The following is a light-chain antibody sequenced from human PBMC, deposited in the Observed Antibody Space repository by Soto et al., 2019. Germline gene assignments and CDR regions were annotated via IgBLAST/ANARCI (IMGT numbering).Light chain of an antibody. Sequence: QSVLTQPASVSGSPGQSITISCTGTSSDVGSYNLVSWYQQHPGKAPKLMIYEVSKRPSGVSNRFSGSKSGNTASLTISGLQAEDEADYYCCSYAGSYTLGIFGGGTKVTVL. CDR3: CSYAGSYTLGI. CDR2: EVS. V-gene: IGLV2-23*02. CDR1: SSDVGSYNL. J-gene: IGLJ2*01.